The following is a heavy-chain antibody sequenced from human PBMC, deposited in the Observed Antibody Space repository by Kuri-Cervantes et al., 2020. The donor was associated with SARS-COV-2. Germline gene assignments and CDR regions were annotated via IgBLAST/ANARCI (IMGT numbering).Heavy chain of an antibody. CDR2: ISFDESDK. Sequence: GESLKISCAASGFTFSTYRMHWVRQAPGKGLEWVSVISFDESDKSYVDSVKGRFTISRDNSKSTLYLQMNSLRAEDTAVYYCARDYHDFWSGYYPFEYWGQGTLVTVSS. CDR1: GFTFSTYR. D-gene: IGHD3-3*01. V-gene: IGHV3-30*03. J-gene: IGHJ4*02. CDR3: ARDYHDFWSGYYPFEY.